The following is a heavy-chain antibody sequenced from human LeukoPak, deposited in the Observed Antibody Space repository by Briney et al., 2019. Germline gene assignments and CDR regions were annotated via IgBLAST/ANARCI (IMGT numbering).Heavy chain of an antibody. Sequence: ASVKVSCKASGDTFTGYYMHWVRQAPGHGLEWRGWINPNSGGTNYAQKFQGRVTMTRDTSTSTVYMELSSLRSGDTAVYYCARFAVHRRLAVAGQFGLDYWGQGTLVTVSS. V-gene: IGHV1-2*02. CDR1: GDTFTGYY. D-gene: IGHD6-19*01. J-gene: IGHJ4*02. CDR3: ARFAVHRRLAVAGQFGLDY. CDR2: INPNSGGT.